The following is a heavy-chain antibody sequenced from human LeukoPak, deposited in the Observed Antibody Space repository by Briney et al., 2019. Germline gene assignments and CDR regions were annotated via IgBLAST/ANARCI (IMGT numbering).Heavy chain of an antibody. Sequence: GGSLRLSCAASEFTFNSYWMHWVRQAPGKGLVWVSRINSDGSSTTYADSVKGRFTISRDNAKNTLYLQMSSLRVEDTAVYFCARARAGYIFDYWGQGTLVTVSS. CDR3: ARARAGYIFDY. CDR1: EFTFNSYW. CDR2: INSDGSST. V-gene: IGHV3-74*01. D-gene: IGHD5-24*01. J-gene: IGHJ4*02.